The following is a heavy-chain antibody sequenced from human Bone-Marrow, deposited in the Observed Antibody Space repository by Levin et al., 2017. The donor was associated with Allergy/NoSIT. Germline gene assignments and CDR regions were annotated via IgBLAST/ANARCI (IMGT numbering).Heavy chain of an antibody. D-gene: IGHD5-24*01. Sequence: GGSLRLSCVASGFTFSSYWMNWVRQAPGKGLEWVATIKQDGSDQYYVDSVKGRFTISRDNAKNSLYLQMNSLRAEDTAVYYCANDGRWQQFNYWGQGTLVTVSS. CDR2: IKQDGSDQ. CDR1: GFTFSSYW. J-gene: IGHJ4*02. V-gene: IGHV3-7*01. CDR3: ANDGRWQQFNY.